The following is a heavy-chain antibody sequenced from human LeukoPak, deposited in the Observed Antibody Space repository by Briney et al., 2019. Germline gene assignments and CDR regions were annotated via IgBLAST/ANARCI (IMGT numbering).Heavy chain of an antibody. D-gene: IGHD6-13*01. J-gene: IGHJ5*02. CDR3: ARALLPYGAAGSGRFDP. Sequence: SETLSLTCTVSGGSISSYYWSWIRQPPGKGLEWIGYIYYSGSTNYNPSLKSRVTISVDTSKNQFSLKLSSVTAADTVVYYCARALLPYGAAGSGRFDPWGQGTLVTVSS. V-gene: IGHV4-59*01. CDR2: IYYSGST. CDR1: GGSISSYY.